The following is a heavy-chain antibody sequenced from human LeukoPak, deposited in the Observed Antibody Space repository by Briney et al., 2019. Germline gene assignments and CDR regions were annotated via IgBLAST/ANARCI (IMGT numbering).Heavy chain of an antibody. CDR1: GGSFSGYY. D-gene: IGHD2-15*01. CDR2: INHSGST. J-gene: IGHJ4*02. CDR3: ARQRLLGYCSDGSCYGNDY. V-gene: IGHV4-34*01. Sequence: SETLSLTCAVYGGSFSGYYWSWIRQPPGKGLEWIGEINHSGSTNYNPSLKSRVTISVDTSKNQFSLKLSSVTAADTAVYYCARQRLLGYCSDGSCYGNDYWGQGTLVTASS.